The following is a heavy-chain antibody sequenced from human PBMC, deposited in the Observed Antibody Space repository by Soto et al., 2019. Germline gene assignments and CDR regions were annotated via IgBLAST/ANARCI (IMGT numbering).Heavy chain of an antibody. CDR3: ARGGSLYYYYGMDV. CDR1: GFTISNNY. V-gene: IGHV3-53*01. J-gene: IGHJ6*02. D-gene: IGHD3-16*01. Sequence: EVQLVESGGGLIQPGGSLRLSCAASGFTISNNYMPWVRQAPGKGLEWVSLIDSGGDTYYGDSVKGRFVVSRDTSKNTLYVQMNSLRAEDTAVYHCARGGSLYYYYGMDVWGQGTTVTVSS. CDR2: IDSGGDT.